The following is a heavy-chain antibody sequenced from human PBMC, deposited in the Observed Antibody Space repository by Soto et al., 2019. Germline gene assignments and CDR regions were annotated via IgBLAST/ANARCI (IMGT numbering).Heavy chain of an antibody. CDR2: ISAYNGNT. D-gene: IGHD3-16*02. V-gene: IGHV1-18*01. CDR1: GYTFTSYG. CDR3: ARVGDFYDYVWGSYRYTPHYYGMDV. Sequence: QVQLVQSGAEVKKPGASVKVSCKASGYTFTSYGISSVRQAPGQGLEWMGWISAYNGNTNYAQKLQGRVTMTTDTSTSTAYMELRSLTSDDTAVYYCARVGDFYDYVWGSYRYTPHYYGMDVWGQGTTVTVSS. J-gene: IGHJ6*02.